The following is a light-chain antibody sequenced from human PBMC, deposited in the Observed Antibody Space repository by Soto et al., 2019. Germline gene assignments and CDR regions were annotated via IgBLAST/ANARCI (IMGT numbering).Light chain of an antibody. CDR1: HSVSSSY. CDR2: GAS. J-gene: IGKJ1*01. CDR3: QQYGSSPWT. V-gene: IGKV3-20*01. Sequence: EIVLTQWPGTLSLSPGERATLSCRAIHSVSSSYLAWYQQKPGQPPRLLIYGASSRATGIPDRFSGSGSGTDFTLTISRLEPEDFAVYYCQQYGSSPWTFGQGTKVDIK.